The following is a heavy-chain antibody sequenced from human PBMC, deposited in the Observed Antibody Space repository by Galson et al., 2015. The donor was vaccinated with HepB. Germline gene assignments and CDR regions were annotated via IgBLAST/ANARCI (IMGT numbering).Heavy chain of an antibody. Sequence: SLRLSCAASGFTVSSNYMSWVRQAPGKGLEWVSVIYSGGSTYYADSVKGRFTISRDNSKNTLYLQMNSLRAEDTAVYYCARGGDDYVWGSYRSPLDYWGQGTLVTVSS. CDR1: GFTVSSNY. J-gene: IGHJ4*02. CDR3: ARGGDDYVWGSYRSPLDY. V-gene: IGHV3-66*01. CDR2: IYSGGST. D-gene: IGHD3-16*02.